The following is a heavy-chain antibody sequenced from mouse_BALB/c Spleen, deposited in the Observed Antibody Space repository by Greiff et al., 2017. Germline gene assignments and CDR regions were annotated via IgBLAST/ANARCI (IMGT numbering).Heavy chain of an antibody. D-gene: IGHD1-1*01. CDR3: ARDNTTVQFAD. CDR1: GFTFTDYY. CDR2: IRNKANGYTT. Sequence: EVQGVESGGGLVQPGGSLRLSCATSGFTFTDYYMSWVRQPPGKALEWLGFIRNKANGYTTEYSASVKGRFTISRDNSQSILYLQMNTLRAEDSATYYCARDNTTVQFADWGQGTLVTVSA. J-gene: IGHJ3*01. V-gene: IGHV7-3*02.